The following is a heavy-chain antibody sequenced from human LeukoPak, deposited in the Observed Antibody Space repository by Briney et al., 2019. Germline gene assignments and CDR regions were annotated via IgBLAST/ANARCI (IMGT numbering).Heavy chain of an antibody. J-gene: IGHJ4*02. V-gene: IGHV3-30*04. CDR3: ARGDGDRSYYFDC. CDR2: ISYDGSNK. Sequence: GGSLRLSCAASGFTFSSYAMHWVRQAPGKGLEWVAVISYDGSNKYYADSVKGRFTISRDNSKNTLYLQMNSLRAEDTAVYYCARGDGDRSYYFDCWGQGTLVTVSS. CDR1: GFTFSSYA. D-gene: IGHD4-17*01.